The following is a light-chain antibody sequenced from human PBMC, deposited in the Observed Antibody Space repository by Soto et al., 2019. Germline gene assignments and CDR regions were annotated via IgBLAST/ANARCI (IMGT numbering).Light chain of an antibody. V-gene: IGLV2-23*02. J-gene: IGLJ1*01. CDR1: SSDVGYYNL. CDR3: CSYAGSTTHYV. Sequence: QSALTQPAAVSGSTGQSITISCTGTSSDVGYYNLVSWYQQHPGKAPKLIIYEVNKRPSGFSNRFSGSKSGNTASLTISGLQAEDEADYYCCSYAGSTTHYVLGTGTKVTVL. CDR2: EVN.